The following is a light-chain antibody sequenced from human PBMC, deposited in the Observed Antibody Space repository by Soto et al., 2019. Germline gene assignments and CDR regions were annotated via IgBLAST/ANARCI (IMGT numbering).Light chain of an antibody. V-gene: IGLV1-40*01. CDR1: SSNIGAGYD. J-gene: IGLJ3*02. Sequence: QAVVTQPPSVSGAPGQRVTISCTGSSSNIGAGYDVHWYQQLPGTAPKLLIYGNSNRPSGVPDRFSGSKSGTSASLAITGLQAEDAADYYCQSYDSSLSGWVFGGGTKHTVL. CDR2: GNS. CDR3: QSYDSSLSGWV.